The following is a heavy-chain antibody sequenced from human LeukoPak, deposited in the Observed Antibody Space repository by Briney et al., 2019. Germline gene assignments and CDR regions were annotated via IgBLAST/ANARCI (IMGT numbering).Heavy chain of an antibody. D-gene: IGHD5-18*01. Sequence: NPSETLSLTCAVSGGSISSNNWWIWVRQSPEKGLEWIGEIYHDGSTNYNPSLKSRVTISMDKSKNQFSLKLSSVTAADTAVYYCARSKGGYSYDPYYFDYWGQGTLVTVSS. CDR2: IYHDGST. V-gene: IGHV4-4*02. CDR1: GGSISSNNW. CDR3: ARSKGGYSYDPYYFDY. J-gene: IGHJ4*02.